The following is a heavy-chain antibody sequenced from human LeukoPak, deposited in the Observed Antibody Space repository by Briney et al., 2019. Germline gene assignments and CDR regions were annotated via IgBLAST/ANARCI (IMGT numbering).Heavy chain of an antibody. V-gene: IGHV3-21*01. D-gene: IGHD6-13*01. CDR2: ISSSSSYI. Sequence: GGSLRLSCAASGFTFSSYSMNWVRQAPGKGLEWVSSISSSSSYIYYADSVKGRFTISRDNAKNSLYLQMNSLRAEDTAVYYCARGGRAQAAPYVYWGQGTLVTASS. CDR1: GFTFSSYS. J-gene: IGHJ4*02. CDR3: ARGGRAQAAPYVY.